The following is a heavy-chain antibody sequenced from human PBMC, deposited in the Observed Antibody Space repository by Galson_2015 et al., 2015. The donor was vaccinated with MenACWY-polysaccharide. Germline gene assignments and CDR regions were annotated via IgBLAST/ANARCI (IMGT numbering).Heavy chain of an antibody. D-gene: IGHD5-24*01. CDR2: ISKNGNDM. V-gene: IGHV3-21*06. CDR1: GFTINTYY. J-gene: IGHJ6*02. Sequence: SLRLSCAASGFTINTYYMNWVRQTPGKGLEWVSSISKNGNDMRYTVSVRGRFTISRDIAKNSLFLQMNSLGVEDTAIYYCAKDFHNYGMDVWGHGTTVTVSS. CDR3: AKDFHNYGMDV.